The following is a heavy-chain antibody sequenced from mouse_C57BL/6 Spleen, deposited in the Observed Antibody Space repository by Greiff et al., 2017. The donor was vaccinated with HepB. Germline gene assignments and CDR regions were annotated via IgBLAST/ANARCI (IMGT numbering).Heavy chain of an antibody. V-gene: IGHV1-52*01. J-gene: IGHJ1*03. Sequence: QVQLQQPGAELVRPGSSVKLSCKASGYTFTSYWMHWVKQRPIQGLEWIGNIDPSDSETHYNQKFKDKATLTVDKSSSTAYMQLSSLTSEDSAVYYCARDYYGSSYWYFDVGGTGTTVTVSS. CDR3: ARDYYGSSYWYFDV. CDR1: GYTFTSYW. D-gene: IGHD1-1*01. CDR2: IDPSDSET.